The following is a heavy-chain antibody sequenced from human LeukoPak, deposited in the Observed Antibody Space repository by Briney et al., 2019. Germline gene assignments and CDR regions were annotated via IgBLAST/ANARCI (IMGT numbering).Heavy chain of an antibody. CDR1: GFTFSSCG. V-gene: IGHV3-30*03. J-gene: IGHJ6*02. D-gene: IGHD3-10*01. Sequence: PGRSLRLSCAASGFTFSSCGMHWVRQAPGKGLEWVAVISYDGSNKYYADSVKGRFTISRDNSKNTLYLQMNSLRAEDTAVYYCARDGVYYGSDRWEQKLAYYYYYGMDVWGQGTTVTVSS. CDR3: ARDGVYYGSDRWEQKLAYYYYYGMDV. CDR2: ISYDGSNK.